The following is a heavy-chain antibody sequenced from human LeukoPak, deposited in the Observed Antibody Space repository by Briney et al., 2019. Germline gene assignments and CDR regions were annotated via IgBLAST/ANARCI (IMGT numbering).Heavy chain of an antibody. CDR3: ARGVATMVRGAGWFDP. Sequence: PSETLSLTCTVSGGSISSYYWSWIRQPAGKGLEWIGRIYTSGSTNYNPSLKSRVTMSVDTSKNQFSLKLSSVTAADTAVYYCARGVATMVRGAGWFDPWGQGTLVTVSS. CDR1: GGSISSYY. V-gene: IGHV4-4*07. CDR2: IYTSGST. D-gene: IGHD3-10*01. J-gene: IGHJ5*02.